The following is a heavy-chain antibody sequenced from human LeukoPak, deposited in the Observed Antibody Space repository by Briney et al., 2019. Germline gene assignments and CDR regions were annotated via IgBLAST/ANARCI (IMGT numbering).Heavy chain of an antibody. CDR2: IYSGGST. V-gene: IGHV3-66*01. J-gene: IGHJ4*02. Sequence: GGSLRLSCAVSGFTVSSNYMSWVRQAPGKGLEWVSVIYSGGSTNYADSVKGRFTISRDNSKNTLYLQMNSLRAEDTAVYYCASQLWLDYWGQGTLVTVSS. CDR1: GFTVSSNY. D-gene: IGHD3-10*01. CDR3: ASQLWLDY.